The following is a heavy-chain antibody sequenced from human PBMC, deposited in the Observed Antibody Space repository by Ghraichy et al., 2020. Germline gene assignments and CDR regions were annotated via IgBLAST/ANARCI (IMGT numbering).Heavy chain of an antibody. CDR1: GFTFSSYA. Sequence: GGSLRLSCAASGFTFSSYAMSWVRQAPVKGLEWVSAISGSGGSTYYADSVKGRFTISRDNSKNTLYLQMNSLRAEDTAVYYCAKDDSSGYLYYFDYWGQGTLVTVSS. CDR3: AKDDSSGYLYYFDY. V-gene: IGHV3-23*01. J-gene: IGHJ4*02. D-gene: IGHD3-22*01. CDR2: ISGSGGST.